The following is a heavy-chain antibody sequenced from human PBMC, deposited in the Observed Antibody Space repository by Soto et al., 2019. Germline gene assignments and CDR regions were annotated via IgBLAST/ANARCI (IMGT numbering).Heavy chain of an antibody. CDR2: IYYSGST. CDR3: ASDYSGYSADQNYYGVDD. V-gene: IGHV4-39*01. J-gene: IGHJ6*02. Sequence: SETLSLTCTVSGASISSTCYYWGWIRQPRGKGLEWIGNIYYSGSTNNNPSLKRRVTISVDTSKNLFSLKLMSVTAADTAVYYCASDYSGYSADQNYYGVDDWGQRTTVTVSS. CDR1: GASISSTCYY. D-gene: IGHD3-22*01.